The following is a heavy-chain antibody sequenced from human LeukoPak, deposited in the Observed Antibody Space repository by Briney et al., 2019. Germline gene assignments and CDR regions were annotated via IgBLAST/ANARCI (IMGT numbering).Heavy chain of an antibody. CDR1: GYSFTSYY. V-gene: IGHV1-2*06. D-gene: IGHD7-27*01. CDR3: ARETGGSFEYFDY. J-gene: IGHJ4*02. Sequence: GASVKVSCKASGYSFTSYYIHWVRQAPGQGLEWVGRINPSSGGTNYAQKFQGGVTMTRDTSITTAYMGLSSLRSDDTAVYYCARETGGSFEYFDYWGQGTLVTVSS. CDR2: INPSSGGT.